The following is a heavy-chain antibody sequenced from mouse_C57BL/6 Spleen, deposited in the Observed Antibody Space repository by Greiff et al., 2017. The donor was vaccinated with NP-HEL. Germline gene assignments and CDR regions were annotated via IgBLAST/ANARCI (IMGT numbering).Heavy chain of an antibody. CDR2: IYPGGGYT. CDR3: ARETGAYYFDY. Sequence: QVQLQQSGAELVRPGTSVKMSCKASGYTFTNYWIGWEKQRPGHGLEWIGDIYPGGGYTNYNEKFKGKATLTADKSSSTAYMQFISLTSDDSAIYYSARETGAYYFDYWGQGTTLTVSS. V-gene: IGHV1-63*01. D-gene: IGHD4-1*01. CDR1: GYTFTNYW. J-gene: IGHJ2*01.